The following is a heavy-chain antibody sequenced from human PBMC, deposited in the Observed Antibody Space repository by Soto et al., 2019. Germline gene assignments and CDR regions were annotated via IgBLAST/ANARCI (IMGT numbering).Heavy chain of an antibody. Sequence: SETLSLTCNVSGGYVSADSWNWLRLAPEKGLELIAYLHKTGATRYNPYLESRAAISVDTSKNQLSLELRSVSAADTAIYYCARGDLVYDKWGQGTKVTVSS. CDR3: ARGDLVYDK. CDR1: GGYVSADS. J-gene: IGHJ4*02. CDR2: LHKTGAT. V-gene: IGHV4-59*02.